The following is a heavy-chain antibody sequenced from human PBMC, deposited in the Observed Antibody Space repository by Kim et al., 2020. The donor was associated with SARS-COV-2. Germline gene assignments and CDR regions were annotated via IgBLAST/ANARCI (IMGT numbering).Heavy chain of an antibody. V-gene: IGHV3-53*01. J-gene: IGHJ6*02. CDR1: GFTVSSNY. D-gene: IGHD5-18*01. Sequence: GGSLRLSCAASGFTVSSNYMSWVRQAPGKGLEWVSVIYSGGSTYYADSVKGRFTISRDNSKNTLYLQMNSLRAEDTAVYYCARDQGGSGYSYDAYYYYGMDVWGQGTTVTVSS. CDR3: ARDQGGSGYSYDAYYYYGMDV. CDR2: IYSGGST.